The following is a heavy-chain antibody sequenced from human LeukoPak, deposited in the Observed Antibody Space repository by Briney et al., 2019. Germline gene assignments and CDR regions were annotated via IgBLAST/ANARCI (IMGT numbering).Heavy chain of an antibody. CDR3: ARPHGYYASGRGFDY. D-gene: IGHD3-10*01. Sequence: SETLSLTCTVSGYSISSGYYWGWIRQPPGKGLEWIGSIYHSGSTYYNPSLKSRVTISVDTSKNQFSLKLSSVTAADTAVYYCARPHGYYASGRGFDYWGQGTLVTVSS. V-gene: IGHV4-38-2*02. CDR2: IYHSGST. CDR1: GYSISSGYY. J-gene: IGHJ4*02.